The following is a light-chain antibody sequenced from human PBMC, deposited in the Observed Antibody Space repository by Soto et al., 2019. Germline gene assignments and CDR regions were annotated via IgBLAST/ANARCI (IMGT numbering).Light chain of an antibody. CDR1: SSNIGNNY. V-gene: IGLV1-51*01. CDR2: DNN. CDR3: CTWDRGLSAYV. J-gene: IGLJ1*01. Sequence: QSVLTQPPSVSASPGQKVTISCSGSSSNIGNNYVSWYQQLQGTAPNLLIYDNNKRPSGIPDRCSGSKYGTSATLGITGLQHGDEADYYCCTWDRGLSAYVFGTGTKLTVL.